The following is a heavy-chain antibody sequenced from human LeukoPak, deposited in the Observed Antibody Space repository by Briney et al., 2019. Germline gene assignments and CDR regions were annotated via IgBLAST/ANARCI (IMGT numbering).Heavy chain of an antibody. D-gene: IGHD6-13*01. CDR3: AKDSKGGSSWYPSLGY. CDR2: ISGSGGST. Sequence: PGGSLRLSCAASGFTFSSYAMSWVRQAPGKGLEWVSAISGSGGSTYYADSVKGRFTISRDNSKNTLYLQMNSLRAEDTAVYYCAKDSKGGSSWYPSLGYWGQGTLVTVSS. V-gene: IGHV3-23*01. J-gene: IGHJ4*02. CDR1: GFTFSSYA.